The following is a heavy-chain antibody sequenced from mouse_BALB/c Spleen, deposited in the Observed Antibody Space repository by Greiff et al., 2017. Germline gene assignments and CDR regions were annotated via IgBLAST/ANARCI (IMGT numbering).Heavy chain of an antibody. D-gene: IGHD2-4*01. CDR2: ISYSGST. Sequence: EVQGVESGPGLVKPSQSLSLTCTVTGYSITSDYAWNWIRQFPGNKLEWMGYISYSGSTSYNQSLKSRISITRDTSKNQFFLQLNSVTTEDTATYYCARYDYDREYYFDYWGQGTTLTVSS. J-gene: IGHJ2*01. V-gene: IGHV3-2*02. CDR1: GYSITSDYA. CDR3: ARYDYDREYYFDY.